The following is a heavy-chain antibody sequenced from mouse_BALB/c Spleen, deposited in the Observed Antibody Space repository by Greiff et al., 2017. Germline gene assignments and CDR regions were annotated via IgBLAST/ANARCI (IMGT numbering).Heavy chain of an antibody. CDR1: GYSFTGYF. V-gene: IGHV1-20*02. D-gene: IGHD2-4*01. J-gene: IGHJ2*01. Sequence: EVKLMESGPELVKPGASVKISCKASGYSFTGYFMNWVMQSHGKSLEWIGRINPYNGDTFYNQKFKGKATLTVDKSSSTAHMELRSLASEDSAVYYCARSGLRDYWGQGTTLTVSS. CDR2: INPYNGDT. CDR3: ARSGLRDY.